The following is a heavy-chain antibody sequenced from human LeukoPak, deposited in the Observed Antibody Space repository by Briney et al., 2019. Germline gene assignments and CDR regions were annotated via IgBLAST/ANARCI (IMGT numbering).Heavy chain of an antibody. CDR2: INPSGGST. CDR1: GYTFTSYY. J-gene: IGHJ4*02. D-gene: IGHD2-21*02. Sequence: ASVKVSCKASGYTFTSYYMHWVRQAPGQGLEWMGIINPSGGSTSYAQKFQGRVTMTRDTSTGTVYMELSSLRSEDTAVYYCAREEGPYCGGDCYTDYWGQGTLVTVSS. V-gene: IGHV1-46*01. CDR3: AREEGPYCGGDCYTDY.